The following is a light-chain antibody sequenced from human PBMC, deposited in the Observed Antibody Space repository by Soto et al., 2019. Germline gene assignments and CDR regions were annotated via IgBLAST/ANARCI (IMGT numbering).Light chain of an antibody. CDR1: TSDIGTYSY. CDR2: EVS. V-gene: IGLV2-14*01. Sequence: VLTQPASVSGSPGQSITISCTGTTSDIGTYSYVSWYQQHAGKAPKLIIYEVSHRPSGVSNRFSGSKSGSTASLTISGLQAEDEAHYCCSSTGISTLLFATGTKV. CDR3: CSSTGISTLL. J-gene: IGLJ1*01.